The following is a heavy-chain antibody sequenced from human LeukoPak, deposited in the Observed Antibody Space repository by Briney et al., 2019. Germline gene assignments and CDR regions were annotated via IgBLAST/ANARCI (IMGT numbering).Heavy chain of an antibody. D-gene: IGHD3-10*01. CDR2: IFFSGEA. V-gene: IGHV4-4*09. J-gene: IGHJ6*02. CDR1: TVSLCTFN. Sequence: SETLSLTCTISTVSLCTFNWIWIPQPPGKPRKGIGHIFFSGEANYNPSLTSRVTMSVDTSKDQFSLRLTSVTAADTAVYYCRGGLLWFGELYEEDYYYYGMDVWGQGTTVTVSS. CDR3: RGGLLWFGELYEEDYYYYGMDV.